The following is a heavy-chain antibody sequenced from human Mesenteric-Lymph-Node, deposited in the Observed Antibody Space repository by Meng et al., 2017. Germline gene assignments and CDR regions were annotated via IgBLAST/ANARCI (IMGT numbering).Heavy chain of an antibody. CDR2: IYHSGST. J-gene: IGHJ4*02. CDR1: GGSFSGYY. CDR3: ARADKVRFDY. Sequence: QVQLQQWVAGLLKPSETLSLTCAVYGGSFSGYYWSWIRQPPGKGLEWIGEIYHSGSTNYNPSLKSRVSISVDKSKNQFSLKLSSVTAADTAVYYCARADKVRFDYWGQGTLVTVSS. V-gene: IGHV4-34*01.